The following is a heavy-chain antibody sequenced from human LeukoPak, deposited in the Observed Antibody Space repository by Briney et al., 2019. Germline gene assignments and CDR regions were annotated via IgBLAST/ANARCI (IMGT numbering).Heavy chain of an antibody. V-gene: IGHV3-48*01. Sequence: PGGSLRLSCAASEFTFSSYSMNWVRQAPGKGLEWVSYITNSGNSKSYADSVKGRFTISRDNSKNTLYLEMNSLRAEDTAVYYCARDRGYSGSPRGYFDYWGQGTLVTVSS. CDR3: ARDRGYSGSPRGYFDY. D-gene: IGHD1-26*01. CDR2: ITNSGNSK. CDR1: EFTFSSYS. J-gene: IGHJ4*02.